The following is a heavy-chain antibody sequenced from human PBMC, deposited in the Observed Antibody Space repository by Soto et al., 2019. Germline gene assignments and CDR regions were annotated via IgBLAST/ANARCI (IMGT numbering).Heavy chain of an antibody. CDR1: GFTFSNAW. Sequence: PGGSLRLSCAASGFTFSNAWMSWVRQAPGKGLEWVGRIKSKTDGGTTDYAAPVKGRFTISRDDSKNTLYLQMNSLKTEDTAVYYCTTGIEYSSSPRGHYYYYGMDVWGQGTTVTVYS. J-gene: IGHJ6*02. CDR3: TTGIEYSSSPRGHYYYYGMDV. CDR2: IKSKTDGGTT. V-gene: IGHV3-15*01. D-gene: IGHD6-6*01.